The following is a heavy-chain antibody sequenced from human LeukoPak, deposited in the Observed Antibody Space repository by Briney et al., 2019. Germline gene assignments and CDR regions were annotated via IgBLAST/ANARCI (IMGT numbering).Heavy chain of an antibody. D-gene: IGHD3-3*01. CDR3: ARRDRFLEWAISP. CDR1: GGSTSSYY. J-gene: IGHJ5*02. V-gene: IGHV4-59*01. CDR2: IYYSGST. Sequence: SETLSLTCTVSGGSTSSYYWSWIRQPPGKGLEWIGYIYYSGSTNYNPSLKSRVTISVDTSKNQFSLKLSSVTAADTAVYYCARRDRFLEWAISPWGQGTLVTVSS.